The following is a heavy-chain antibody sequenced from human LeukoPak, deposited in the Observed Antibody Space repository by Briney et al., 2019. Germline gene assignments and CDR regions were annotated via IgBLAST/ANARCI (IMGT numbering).Heavy chain of an antibody. V-gene: IGHV4-34*01. J-gene: IGHJ4*02. D-gene: IGHD2-2*01. Sequence: SSETLSLTCAVYGVSFSGYYWSWIRQPPGKGLEWIGEINHSGSTNYDPSLKSRVTISVDTSKNQFSLKLSSVTAADTAVYYCARAQYCSSTSCYPVDYWGQGTLVTVSS. CDR2: INHSGST. CDR3: ARAQYCSSTSCYPVDY. CDR1: GVSFSGYY.